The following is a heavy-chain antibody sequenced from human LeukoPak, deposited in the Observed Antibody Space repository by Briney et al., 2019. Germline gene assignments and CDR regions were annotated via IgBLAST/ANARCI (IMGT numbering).Heavy chain of an antibody. D-gene: IGHD2-2*01. CDR2: IKQDGSEK. V-gene: IGHV3-7*01. J-gene: IGHJ4*02. CDR1: GFTFSNYC. Sequence: GGSLRLSCAASGFTFSNYCMSWVRQAPGKGLEWVATIKQDGSEKYYVDSVKGRFTISRDNAKNSLYLQMNSLRAEDTAVYFCARRRCSSSSCFEDYWGQGTLVTVSS. CDR3: ARRRCSSSSCFEDY.